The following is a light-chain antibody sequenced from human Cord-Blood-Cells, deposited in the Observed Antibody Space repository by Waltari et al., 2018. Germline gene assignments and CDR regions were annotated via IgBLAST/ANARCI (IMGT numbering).Light chain of an antibody. J-gene: IGLJ2*01. Sequence: QSALTQPASVSGSPGQSITISCTGTSSDVGGYNYVSWYQQHPGKAPKLMIYDVSNRPSGVANRFAGSKSGNTASLNISGLQAEDDADYYCSSYTSSSTLGVFGGGTKLTVL. CDR1: SSDVGGYNY. CDR2: DVS. V-gene: IGLV2-14*01. CDR3: SSYTSSSTLGV.